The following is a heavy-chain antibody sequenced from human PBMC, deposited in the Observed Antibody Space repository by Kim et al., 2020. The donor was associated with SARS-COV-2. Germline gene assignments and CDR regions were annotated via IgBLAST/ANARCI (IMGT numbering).Heavy chain of an antibody. Sequence: ADSLKGRFTISRDNAKDSLYLQMNSLRADDTAVYYCATLDVNHDYNYLFDYWGQGALVTVSS. V-gene: IGHV3-21*01. D-gene: IGHD4-4*01. CDR3: ATLDVNHDYNYLFDY. J-gene: IGHJ4*02.